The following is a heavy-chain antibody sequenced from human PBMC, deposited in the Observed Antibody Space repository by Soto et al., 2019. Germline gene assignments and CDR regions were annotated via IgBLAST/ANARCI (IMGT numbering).Heavy chain of an antibody. Sequence: PGGSLILSCAASGFPFSNYYMNWIRPAPGKGLEWVSYISSSGNNQYYAESVKGRFTISRDNAKNTLYLQMNSLRVEDTAAYYCAREIGPIAVAPHWGQGTLVTVSS. CDR3: AREIGPIAVAPH. V-gene: IGHV3-11*01. J-gene: IGHJ4*02. CDR2: ISSSGNNQ. CDR1: GFPFSNYY. D-gene: IGHD6-19*01.